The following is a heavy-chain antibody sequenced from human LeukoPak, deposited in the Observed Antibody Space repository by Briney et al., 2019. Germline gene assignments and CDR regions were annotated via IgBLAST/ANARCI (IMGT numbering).Heavy chain of an antibody. J-gene: IGHJ6*03. CDR3: ARAYPYYYMDV. Sequence: PSETLSLTCTVPGGSISSYYWSWIQQPAGKGLEWIGRIYTSGSTTYNPSLKSRVTISVDTSKSQSSLKLSSVTAADTAVYYGARAYPYYYMDVWGKGTTVTVSS. CDR2: IYTSGST. CDR1: GGSISSYY. V-gene: IGHV4-4*07. D-gene: IGHD2-21*01.